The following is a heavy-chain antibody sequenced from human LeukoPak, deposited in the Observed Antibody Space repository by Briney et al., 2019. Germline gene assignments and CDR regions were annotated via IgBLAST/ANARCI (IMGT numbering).Heavy chain of an antibody. D-gene: IGHD5-24*01. J-gene: IGHJ4*02. Sequence: ASVTVSCKASGYTFTSYGISWVRQAPGQGLEWMGWISAYNGNTNYAQKLQGRVTMTADTSTSTAYMELRSLRSDDTAVYYCARGRLSDDVEMATISDYWGQGTLVTVSS. CDR2: ISAYNGNT. CDR3: ARGRLSDDVEMATISDY. V-gene: IGHV1-18*01. CDR1: GYTFTSYG.